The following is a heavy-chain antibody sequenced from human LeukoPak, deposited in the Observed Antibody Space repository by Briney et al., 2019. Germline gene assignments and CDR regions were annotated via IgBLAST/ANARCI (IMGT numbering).Heavy chain of an antibody. D-gene: IGHD4-11*01. CDR1: GGSINSDY. J-gene: IGHJ4*02. CDR3: ARGGPWATVTTTGVPLDY. Sequence: SETLSLTCIVSGGSINSDYWSWIRQPPGKGLEWIGSIYYSGSTNYNPSLKSRVTISVDTSKSQFSLRLISVTAADTAMYYCARGGPWATVTTTGVPLDYWGQGTLVTVSS. CDR2: IYYSGST. V-gene: IGHV4-59*01.